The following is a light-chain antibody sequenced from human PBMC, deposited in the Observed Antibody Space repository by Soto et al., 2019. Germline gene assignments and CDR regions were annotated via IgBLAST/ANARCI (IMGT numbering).Light chain of an antibody. CDR1: QSIGTW. CDR3: QQYDSYPWT. J-gene: IGKJ1*01. Sequence: DIQMTPSPSSLPASVGDRVTITCRASQSIGTWLAWFQQTPGKAPKLLIYRASSLEGGAPSRFSGSGSGTEFTLTISSLQPDDFATYYCQQYDSYPWTFGQGTKVDIK. V-gene: IGKV1-5*03. CDR2: RAS.